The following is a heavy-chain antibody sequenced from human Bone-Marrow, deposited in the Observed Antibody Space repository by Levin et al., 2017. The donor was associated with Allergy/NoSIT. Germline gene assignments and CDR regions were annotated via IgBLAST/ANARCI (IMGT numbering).Heavy chain of an antibody. V-gene: IGHV4-59*13. Sequence: SQTLSLTCTVSGGSISSYHWSWIRRPPGKGLEWIGYAYYSGSTGSTNYNPSLKSRVTISVDTSKNQFSLKLSSVTAADTAVYYCARDRVLKPSSAREQYYYYGMDGWGQGTTVTVSS. CDR1: GGSISSYH. J-gene: IGHJ6*02. D-gene: IGHD2-8*01. CDR3: ARDRVLKPSSAREQYYYYGMDG. CDR2: AYYSGSTGST.